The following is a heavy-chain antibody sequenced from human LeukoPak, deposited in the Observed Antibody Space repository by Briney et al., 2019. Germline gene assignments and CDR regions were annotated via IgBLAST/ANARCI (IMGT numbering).Heavy chain of an antibody. D-gene: IGHD3-22*01. CDR1: GITFSNHA. CDR2: INPNGGST. V-gene: IGHV3-64*02. Sequence: GGSLRLSCQASGITFSNHALDWVRQAPGKGLEYVAAINPNGGSTVYVDSVKGRFIISRDNSRNTLYLQMGDPRVDDTAVYYCATSRSYYSPVWGKGTSVIVSS. J-gene: IGHJ6*04. CDR3: ATSRSYYSPV.